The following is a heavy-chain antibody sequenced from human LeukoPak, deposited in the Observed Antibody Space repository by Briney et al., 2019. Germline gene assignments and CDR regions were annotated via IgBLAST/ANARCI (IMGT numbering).Heavy chain of an antibody. CDR3: AREANHYCSGGSCYLFDY. D-gene: IGHD2-15*01. V-gene: IGHV4-4*02. J-gene: IGHJ4*02. CDR2: IYHSGST. CDR1: GGSISSSNW. Sequence: SETLSLTCAVSGGSISSSNWWSWVRPPPGKGLEWIGEIYHSGSTNYNPSLKSRVTISVDKSKNQFSLKLSSVTAADTAVYYCAREANHYCSGGSCYLFDYWGQGTLVTVSS.